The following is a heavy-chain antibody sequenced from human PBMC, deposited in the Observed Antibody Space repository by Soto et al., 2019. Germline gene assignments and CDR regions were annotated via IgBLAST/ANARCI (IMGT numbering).Heavy chain of an antibody. CDR1: GFSRSTSGVG. CDR2: IYWDDDK. J-gene: IGHJ2*01. D-gene: IGHD6-13*01. V-gene: IGHV2-5*02. Sequence: QLTLKESGPTLVKPTQTLTLTCTFSGFSRSTSGVGVGWIRQPPGKALEWLALIYWDDDKSHSPPLQGRLTITKDTSKHPVVLTMANMDPEDTDTYSRAHTRIAAGGLEGWYFSLWGRGTLVTVSS. CDR3: AHTRIAAGGLEGWYFSL.